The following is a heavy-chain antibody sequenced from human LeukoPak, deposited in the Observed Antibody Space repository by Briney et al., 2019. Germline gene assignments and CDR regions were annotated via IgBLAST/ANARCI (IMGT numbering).Heavy chain of an antibody. V-gene: IGHV4-59*08. CDR3: ARSDTAMVTNY. Sequence: SETLSLTCTVSGGSISSYYWSWIRQPPGKGLEWIGYIYYSGSTNYNPSLKSRVTISVDTSKNQFSLKLSSVTAADTAVYYCARSDTAMVTNYWGQGNLVTVSS. CDR1: GGSISSYY. D-gene: IGHD5-18*01. J-gene: IGHJ4*02. CDR2: IYYSGST.